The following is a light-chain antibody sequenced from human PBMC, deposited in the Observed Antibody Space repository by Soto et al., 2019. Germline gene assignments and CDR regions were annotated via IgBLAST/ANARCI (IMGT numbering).Light chain of an antibody. J-gene: IGKJ1*01. Sequence: TQYPANLSDAPGERATLSCTASHYVYSNVAWFQQRPGQAPRLLIYRASTRATGTPARFSGSGSGTEFTLTIICFRSEHLALCYCQQYHNLWTFGQGTRVDIK. V-gene: IGKV3-15*01. CDR3: QQYHNLWT. CDR1: HYVYSN. CDR2: RAS.